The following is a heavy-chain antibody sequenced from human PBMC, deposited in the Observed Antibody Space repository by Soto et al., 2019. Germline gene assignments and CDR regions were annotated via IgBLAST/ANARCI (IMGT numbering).Heavy chain of an antibody. D-gene: IGHD3-3*01. CDR2: IYSGGST. Sequence: GGSLRLSCAASGFTVSSNYMSWVRQAPGKGLEWVSVIYSGGSTYYADSVKGRFTISRHNSKNTLYLQMNSLRAEDTAVYYCARAFSITIFGVVHYIDVWGKGTTVTVSS. V-gene: IGHV3-53*04. J-gene: IGHJ6*03. CDR1: GFTVSSNY. CDR3: ARAFSITIFGVVHYIDV.